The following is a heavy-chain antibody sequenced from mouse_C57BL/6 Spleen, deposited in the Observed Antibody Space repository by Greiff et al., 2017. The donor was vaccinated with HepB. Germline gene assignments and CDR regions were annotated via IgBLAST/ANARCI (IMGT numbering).Heavy chain of an antibody. CDR2: IDPSDSYT. J-gene: IGHJ2*01. D-gene: IGHD1-1*01. V-gene: IGHV1-50*01. CDR3: AITTVVATDFDY. CDR1: GYTFTSYW. Sequence: QVQLQQPGAELVKPGASVKLSCKASGYTFTSYWMQWVKQRPGQGLEWIGEIDPSDSYTNYNQKFKGKATLTVDTSASTAYMQLSSLTSEDSAVYYCAITTVVATDFDYWGQGTTLTVSS.